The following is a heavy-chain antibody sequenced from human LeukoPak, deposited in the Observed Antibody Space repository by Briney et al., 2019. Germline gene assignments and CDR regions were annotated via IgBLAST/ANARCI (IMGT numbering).Heavy chain of an antibody. Sequence: PGGSLRLSCAASGFTFSSYWVHWVRQAPGKGLVWVSRIKSDGSSTSYADSVKGRFTISRDNGMNTLYLQMNSLRAEDTAVYYCARDPFGESSYWGRGILVTVSS. CDR3: ARDPFGESSY. CDR2: IKSDGSST. J-gene: IGHJ4*02. CDR1: GFTFSSYW. D-gene: IGHD3-16*02. V-gene: IGHV3-74*01.